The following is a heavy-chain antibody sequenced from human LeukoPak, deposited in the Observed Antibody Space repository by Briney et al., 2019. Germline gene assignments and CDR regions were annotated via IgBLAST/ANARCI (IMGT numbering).Heavy chain of an antibody. CDR1: GYSFTSYW. CDR2: IYPGDTDN. CDR3: ARFWANAVAGNA. Sequence: KTGGSLRLSCKGSGYSFTSYWIGWVRQTPGKGLEWMGIIYPGDTDNKYTPSFQGRVTISAEKSISTAYLQWNRLKSSDTARYYCARFWANAVAGNAWGQGTLVTVSS. D-gene: IGHD6-19*01. V-gene: IGHV5-51*01. J-gene: IGHJ5*02.